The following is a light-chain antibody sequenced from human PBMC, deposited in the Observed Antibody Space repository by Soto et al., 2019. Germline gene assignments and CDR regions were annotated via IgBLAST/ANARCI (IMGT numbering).Light chain of an antibody. V-gene: IGLV2-14*01. Sequence: QSALTQPASVSGSPGQSVTISCTGTSSDVGGYQYVTWYQQHPGKAPKLMIYEVSNRPLGVSNRFSGSKSGNTASLTISGLQAEDEADYYCSSYTSSRTLLYVFGTGTKVTVL. J-gene: IGLJ1*01. CDR1: SSDVGGYQY. CDR3: SSYTSSRTLLYV. CDR2: EVS.